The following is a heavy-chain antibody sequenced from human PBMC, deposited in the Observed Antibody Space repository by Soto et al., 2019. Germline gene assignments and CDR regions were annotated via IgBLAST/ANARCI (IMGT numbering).Heavy chain of an antibody. CDR2: ISAYNGNT. CDR3: ARDLQGWELGYYYYGMDV. V-gene: IGHV1-18*01. D-gene: IGHD1-26*01. CDR1: GYTFTSYG. J-gene: IGHJ6*02. Sequence: GASVKVSCKASGYTFTSYGISWLRQAPGQGLEGMGGISAYNGNTNYAQKPQGRVTMTTDTSTSTAYMELRSLRSDDTAVYYCARDLQGWELGYYYYGMDVWGQGTTVTVSS.